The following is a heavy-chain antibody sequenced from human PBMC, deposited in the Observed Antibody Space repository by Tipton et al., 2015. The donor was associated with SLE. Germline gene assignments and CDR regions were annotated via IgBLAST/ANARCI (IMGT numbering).Heavy chain of an antibody. V-gene: IGHV4-38-2*01. J-gene: IGHJ3*02. CDR3: ARSYRPSASDI. Sequence: TLSLTCVVSGYSISSDYYWGWIRQPPGKGLEWIGSIYHSGRTYHNPSLKSRVTISVDTSKNQFSLKLSSVTAADTAVYYCARSYRPSASDIWGQGTMVSVSS. CDR1: GYSISSDYY. CDR2: IYHSGRT. D-gene: IGHD5-18*01.